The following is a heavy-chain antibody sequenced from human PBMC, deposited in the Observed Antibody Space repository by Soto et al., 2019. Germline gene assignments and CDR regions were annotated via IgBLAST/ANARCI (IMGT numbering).Heavy chain of an antibody. CDR3: VGGMGCWGLCGC. V-gene: IGHV3-33*08. CDR1: GFAFSTYA. J-gene: IGHJ4*01. Sequence: QVQLVESGGGVIQPGKSLRLSCSASGFAFSTYAMHWVRQAPGKGLEWVAVIWADGSRQFYADSVKGRFTVSRDNSQKSLFRLMNSLRVGVTALSLWVGGMGCWGLCGCGGHGSLVTVSS. CDR2: IWADGSRQ. D-gene: IGHD6-19*01.